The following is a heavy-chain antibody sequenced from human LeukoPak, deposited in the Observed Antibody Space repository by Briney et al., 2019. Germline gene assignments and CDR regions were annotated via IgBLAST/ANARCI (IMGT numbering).Heavy chain of an antibody. V-gene: IGHV3-23*01. CDR2: IPASGPKT. Sequence: GGSLRLSCAASGFTFSSSAMGWVRRAPQKGLEWVSAIPASGPKTYYTGSVRGRFTISRDNSKNTVYLQMQSLRAEDTAVYYCVKEASKTFGIYAADYWGQGTLVTVSS. CDR3: VKEASKTFGIYAADY. D-gene: IGHD3-16*01. J-gene: IGHJ4*02. CDR1: GFTFSSSA.